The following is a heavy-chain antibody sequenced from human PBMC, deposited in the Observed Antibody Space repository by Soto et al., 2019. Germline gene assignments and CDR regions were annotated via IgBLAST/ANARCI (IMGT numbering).Heavy chain of an antibody. CDR1: GGSLSGATYS. V-gene: IGHV4-30-2*01. CDR2: IFPSGTT. J-gene: IGHJ4*02. Sequence: PSETVSLTCGGSGGSLSGATYSWNWIRQPPGKGLEWIGYIFPSGTTYYNPSLKSRVTISIDVSKNQFSLSLRSLTAADTAVYYCARSREFDYWSQGTLVTVSS. CDR3: ARSREFDY.